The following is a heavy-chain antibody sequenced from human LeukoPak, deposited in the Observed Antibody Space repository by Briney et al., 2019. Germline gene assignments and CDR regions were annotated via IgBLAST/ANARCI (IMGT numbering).Heavy chain of an antibody. CDR3: ARSPYDSSSPPDY. D-gene: IGHD3-22*01. V-gene: IGHV1-18*01. CDR2: ISAYNGNT. Sequence: AASVKISCKASGYTFTSYGFSWVRQAPGQGLEWMGWISAYNGNTNYAQNFQGRVTMTTDTSTSTAYMELRSLRSDDTAVYYCARSPYDSSSPPDYWSQGTRVSVSS. J-gene: IGHJ4*02. CDR1: GYTFTSYG.